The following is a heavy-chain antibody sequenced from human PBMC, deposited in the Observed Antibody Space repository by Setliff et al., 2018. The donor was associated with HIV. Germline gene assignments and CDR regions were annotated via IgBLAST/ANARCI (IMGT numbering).Heavy chain of an antibody. CDR2: INHSGST. Sequence: SETLSLTCTVSGGSISNSRYYWSWIRQPPGKGLEWIGEINHSGSTNYNPSLKSRVTISLDTSKNQFSLKLTSLTAADTAVYYCARGGTSSNWFDPWGQGTLVTVSS. D-gene: IGHD2-2*01. V-gene: IGHV4-39*07. J-gene: IGHJ5*02. CDR3: ARGGTSSNWFDP. CDR1: GGSISNSRYY.